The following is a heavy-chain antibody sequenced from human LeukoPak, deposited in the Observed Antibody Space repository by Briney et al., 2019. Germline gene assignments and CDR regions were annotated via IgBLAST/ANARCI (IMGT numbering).Heavy chain of an antibody. D-gene: IGHD3-16*01. Sequence: GASVKVSCKASGYTFTGYYMHWVRQAPGQGLEWMGWINPNSGGTNYAQKFQGRVTMTRDTSISTAYMELSRLRSDDTAVYYCARDWGLTSGWFDPWGQGTLVNVSS. CDR1: GYTFTGYY. J-gene: IGHJ5*02. V-gene: IGHV1-2*02. CDR3: ARDWGLTSGWFDP. CDR2: INPNSGGT.